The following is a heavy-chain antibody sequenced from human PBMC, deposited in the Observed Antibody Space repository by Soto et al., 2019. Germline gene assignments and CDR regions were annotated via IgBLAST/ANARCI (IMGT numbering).Heavy chain of an antibody. CDR2: IYHSGST. CDR3: ARGRGEFDA. J-gene: IGHJ5*02. V-gene: IGHV4-38-2*01. Sequence: SETLSLTCAVSGYSISSGYYWGWIRQPPGKGLEWIGSIYHSGSTYYNPSLKSRVAISVETSKNQFSLKLSSVSAADTAVYYCARGRGEFDAWGQGTPVTVSS. D-gene: IGHD2-21*01. CDR1: GYSISSGYY.